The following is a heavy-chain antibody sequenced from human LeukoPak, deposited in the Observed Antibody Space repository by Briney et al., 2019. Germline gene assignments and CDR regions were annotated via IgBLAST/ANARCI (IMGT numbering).Heavy chain of an antibody. CDR3: TTKLLWFGRGADY. D-gene: IGHD3-10*01. CDR1: GFTFSNAW. Sequence: GGSLRLSCAASGFTFSNAWMSWVRQAPGKGLEWVGRIKSKTDDGTTDYAAPVKGRFTISRDDSKNTLYLQMNSLKTEDTAVYYCTTKLLWFGRGADYWGQGTLVTVSS. CDR2: IKSKTDDGTT. V-gene: IGHV3-15*01. J-gene: IGHJ4*02.